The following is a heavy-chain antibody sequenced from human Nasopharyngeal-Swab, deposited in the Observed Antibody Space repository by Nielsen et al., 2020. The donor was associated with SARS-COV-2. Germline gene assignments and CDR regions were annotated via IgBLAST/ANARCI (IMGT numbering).Heavy chain of an antibody. Sequence: WIRQPPGKGLEWIGEINHSGNTNYNPSLKSRVTISVDTSKNQFSLKLSSVTAADTAVYYCAGGRRVVRGVIITNYYYYYYMDVWGKGTTVTVSS. CDR2: INHSGNT. D-gene: IGHD3-10*01. J-gene: IGHJ6*03. V-gene: IGHV4-34*01. CDR3: AGGRRVVRGVIITNYYYYYYMDV.